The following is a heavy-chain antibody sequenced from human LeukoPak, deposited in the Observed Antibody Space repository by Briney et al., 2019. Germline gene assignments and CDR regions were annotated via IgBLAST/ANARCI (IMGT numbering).Heavy chain of an antibody. V-gene: IGHV1-8*01. Sequence: ASVKVSCKASGYTFTSYDINWVRQATGQGLEWMGWMNPNSGNTGYAQKFQGRVTMTRNTSISTAYMELSSLRSEDTAVYYCASYSSSSRGFQGMDVWGQGTTVTVSS. CDR1: GYTFTSYD. D-gene: IGHD6-6*01. J-gene: IGHJ6*02. CDR2: MNPNSGNT. CDR3: ASYSSSSRGFQGMDV.